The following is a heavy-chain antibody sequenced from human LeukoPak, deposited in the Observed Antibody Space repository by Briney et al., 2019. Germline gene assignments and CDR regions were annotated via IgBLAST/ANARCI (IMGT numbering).Heavy chain of an antibody. CDR2: ISSSSSYT. V-gene: IGHV3-11*05. D-gene: IGHD6-13*01. CDR3: ARAAGPPDPYYFDY. CDR1: GFTFSDYY. J-gene: IGHJ4*02. Sequence: GGSLRLSCATSGFTFSDYYMSWIREAPGKGLEWVSYISSSSSYTNYADSVKGRFTISRDSAKNSLYLQMNSLRAEDTAVYYCARAAGPPDPYYFDYWGQGTLVTVSS.